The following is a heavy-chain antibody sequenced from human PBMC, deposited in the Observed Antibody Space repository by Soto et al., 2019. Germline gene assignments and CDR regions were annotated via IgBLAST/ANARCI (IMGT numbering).Heavy chain of an antibody. CDR1: GGSINGFY. D-gene: IGHD3-22*01. CDR3: ARVRGYYDSTGYLYYFDY. J-gene: IGHJ4*02. Sequence: PSETLSLTCTVFGGSINGFYWSWIRQPPGKGLEWIAYIHDSGSTKYNSSVKSRVTISVDKSKNQFSLDLSSVTAADTAVYYFARVRGYYDSTGYLYYFDYWGQGALVTVSS. CDR2: IHDSGST. V-gene: IGHV4-59*01.